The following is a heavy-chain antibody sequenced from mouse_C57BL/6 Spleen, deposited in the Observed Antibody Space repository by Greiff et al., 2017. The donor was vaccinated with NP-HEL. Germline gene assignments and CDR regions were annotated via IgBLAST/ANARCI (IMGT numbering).Heavy chain of an antibody. CDR2: IYPGDGDT. Sequence: VQLKQSGAELVKPGASVKISCKASGYAFSSYWMNWVKQRPGKGLEWIGQIYPGDGDTNYNGKFKGKATLTADKSSSTAYMQLSSLTSEDSAVYVCAMGADEYDEEGYFDYWGQGTTLTVSS. D-gene: IGHD2-4*01. CDR1: GYAFSSYW. V-gene: IGHV1-80*01. CDR3: AMGADEYDEEGYFDY. J-gene: IGHJ2*01.